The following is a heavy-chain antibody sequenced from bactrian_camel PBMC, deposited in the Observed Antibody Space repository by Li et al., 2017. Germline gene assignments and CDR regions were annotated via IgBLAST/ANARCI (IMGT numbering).Heavy chain of an antibody. CDR3: AATFACGVSWSNPQIFSY. CDR2: ITRNFEP. Sequence: HVQLVESGGDSVQAGGTLTLSCAASGITFSSYGMSWYRQPPGKEREQVSSITRNFEPTYADSVKERFTVSRDDEQATLYLQMNSLKSEDSDMYYCAATFACGVSWSNPQIFSYWGLGTQVTVS. D-gene: IGHD4*01. CDR1: GITFSSYG. J-gene: IGHJ4*01. V-gene: IGHV3S53*01.